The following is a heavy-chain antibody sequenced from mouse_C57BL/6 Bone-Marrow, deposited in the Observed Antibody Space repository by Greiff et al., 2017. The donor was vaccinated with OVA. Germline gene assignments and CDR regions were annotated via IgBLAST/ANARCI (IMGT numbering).Heavy chain of an antibody. J-gene: IGHJ2*01. CDR3: ARCDCGSSPYYFDY. CDR2: INPGSGGT. D-gene: IGHD1-1*01. Sequence: LVESGAELVRPGTSVKVSCKASGYAFTNYLIEWVKQRPGQGLEWIGVINPGSGGTNYNEKFKGKATLTADKSSSTAYMQLSSLTSEDSAVYVSARCDCGSSPYYFDYWGQGTTLTVSS. CDR1: GYAFTNYL. V-gene: IGHV1-54*01.